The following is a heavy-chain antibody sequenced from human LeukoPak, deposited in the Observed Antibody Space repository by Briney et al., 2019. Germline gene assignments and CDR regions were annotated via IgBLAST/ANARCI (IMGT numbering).Heavy chain of an antibody. CDR2: IRSKAYGGTT. CDR3: TRDRGIWFGES. J-gene: IGHJ4*02. CDR1: GFTFGDYA. D-gene: IGHD3-10*01. V-gene: IGHV3-49*04. Sequence: PGGSLRLSCTASGFTFGDYAMSWVRQAPGKGLEWVGFIRSKAYGGTTEYAASVKGRFTISRDDSKSIAYLQMNSLKTEDTAVYYCTRDRGIWFGESWGQGTLVTVSS.